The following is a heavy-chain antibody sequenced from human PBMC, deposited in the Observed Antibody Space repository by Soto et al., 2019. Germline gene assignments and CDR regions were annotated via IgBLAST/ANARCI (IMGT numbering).Heavy chain of an antibody. D-gene: IGHD3-10*01. CDR3: ARDLMAHYYGSGSYPYYYGMDV. V-gene: IGHV1-2*04. Sequence: GASVNVSCKASGYTFTGYYMHWVLQAPGQGLEWMGWINPNSGGTNYAQKFQGWVTMTRDTSISTAYMELSRLRSDDTAVYYCARDLMAHYYGSGSYPYYYGMDVWGQGTTVTVSS. CDR2: INPNSGGT. J-gene: IGHJ6*02. CDR1: GYTFTGYY.